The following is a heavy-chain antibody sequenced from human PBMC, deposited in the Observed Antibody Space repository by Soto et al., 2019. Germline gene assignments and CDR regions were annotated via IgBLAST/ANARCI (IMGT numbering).Heavy chain of an antibody. D-gene: IGHD3-22*01. CDR3: AYEAVYYDSSGYYHWGPFDY. CDR1: GGTFSSYA. CDR2: IIPIFGTA. Sequence: QVQLVQSGAEVKKPGSSVKVSCKASGGTFSSYAISWVRQAPGQGLEWMGGIIPIFGTANYAQKFQGRVTITADESTSTAYMELSSLRSEDTAVYYCAYEAVYYDSSGYYHWGPFDYWGQGTLVTVSS. J-gene: IGHJ4*02. V-gene: IGHV1-69*01.